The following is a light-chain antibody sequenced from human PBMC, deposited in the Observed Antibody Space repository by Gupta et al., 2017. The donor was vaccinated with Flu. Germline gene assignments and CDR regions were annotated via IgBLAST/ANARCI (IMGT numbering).Light chain of an antibody. CDR3: ISHTSSNTRV. CDR2: DVR. V-gene: IGLV2-14*04. CDR1: SSDVGGYNY. Sequence: TSSDVGGYNYVSWYRQYPGKAPKLLMYDVRNRPSGGSNRFSGSKSGNTASLTISGLQAEDEADYYCISHTSSNTRVFGTGTKVTVL. J-gene: IGLJ1*01.